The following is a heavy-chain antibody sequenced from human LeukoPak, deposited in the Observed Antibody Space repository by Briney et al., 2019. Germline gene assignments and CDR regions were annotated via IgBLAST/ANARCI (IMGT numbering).Heavy chain of an antibody. CDR3: ARGLKVALLEWSRERYYYYYMDV. D-gene: IGHD3-3*01. J-gene: IGHJ6*03. Sequence: SVKVSCKASGGTFSSYAISWVRQAPGQGLEWMGGIIPIFGTANYAQKFQGRVTITTDESTSTAYMELSSLRSEDTAVYYCARGLKVALLEWSRERYYYYYMDVWGKGTTVTVSS. CDR2: IIPIFGTA. V-gene: IGHV1-69*05. CDR1: GGTFSSYA.